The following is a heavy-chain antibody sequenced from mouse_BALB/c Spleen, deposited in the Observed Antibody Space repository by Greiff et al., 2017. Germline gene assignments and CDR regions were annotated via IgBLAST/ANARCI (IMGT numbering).Heavy chain of an antibody. CDR3: ARRTGYFYAMDY. Sequence: QVQLQQPGAELVKPGASVKLSCTASGYTFTSYWMHWVKQRPGQGLEWIGEIDPSDSYTNYNQKFKGKATLTVDKSSSTAYMQLSSLTSEDSAVYYCARRTGYFYAMDYWGQGTSVTVSS. D-gene: IGHD2-3*01. J-gene: IGHJ4*01. CDR1: GYTFTSYW. CDR2: IDPSDSYT. V-gene: IGHV1-69*02.